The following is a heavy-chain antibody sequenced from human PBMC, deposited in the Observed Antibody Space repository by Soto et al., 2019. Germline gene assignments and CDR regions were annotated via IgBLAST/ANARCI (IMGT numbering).Heavy chain of an antibody. V-gene: IGHV3-48*02. Sequence: EVQLVESGGGLVQPGWSLRLSCAASGFTFSSYSMNWVRQAPGKGLEWVSYISSSSSTIYYADSVKGRFTISRDNAKNSLYLHMNSLRDEDTAVYYCARDWSRGRYSPRTEGDYWGQGTLVTVSS. D-gene: IGHD1-26*01. CDR3: ARDWSRGRYSPRTEGDY. CDR1: GFTFSSYS. CDR2: ISSSSSTI. J-gene: IGHJ4*02.